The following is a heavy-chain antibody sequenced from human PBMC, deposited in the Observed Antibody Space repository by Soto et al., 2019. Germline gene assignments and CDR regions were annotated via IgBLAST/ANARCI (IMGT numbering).Heavy chain of an antibody. Sequence: SETLSLTCSVSGGSITSAYWSWIRQPPGKVLEWIAYIDYSGTTHPNPSLKGRVTMSLDTSKNQFSLKLSSVTASDTAVYFCAKHSGYYDFDSWGQGTRVTVST. CDR3: AKHSGYYDFDS. J-gene: IGHJ4*02. CDR1: GGSITSAY. V-gene: IGHV4-59*03. D-gene: IGHD5-12*01. CDR2: IDYSGTT.